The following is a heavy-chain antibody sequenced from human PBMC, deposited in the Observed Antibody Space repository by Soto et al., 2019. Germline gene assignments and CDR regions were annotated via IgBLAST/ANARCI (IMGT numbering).Heavy chain of an antibody. CDR1: GFTFSSYD. V-gene: IGHV3-13*01. J-gene: IGHJ6*02. D-gene: IGHD3-3*01. CDR2: IGTAGDT. Sequence: PGGSLRLSCAASGFTFSSYDMHWVRQATGKGLEWVSAIGTAGDTYYPGSVKGRFTISRENAKNSLYLQMNSLRAEDTAVYYCARQHYDFWSGYSRGGMDVWGQGTTVTVSS. CDR3: ARQHYDFWSGYSRGGMDV.